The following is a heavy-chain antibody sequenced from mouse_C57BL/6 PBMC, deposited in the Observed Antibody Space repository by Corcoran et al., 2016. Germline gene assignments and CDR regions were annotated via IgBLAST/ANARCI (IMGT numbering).Heavy chain of an antibody. CDR2: INPNNGGT. D-gene: IGHD1-1*01. J-gene: IGHJ4*01. CDR3: ARWLLLRPSEGYAMDY. CDR1: GYTFTDYY. Sequence: EVQLQQSGPELVKPGASVKISCKASGYTFTDYYMNWVKQSHGKSLEWIGDINPNNGGTSYNQKFKGKATLTVDKSSSTAYMELRSLTSEDSADYYWARWLLLRPSEGYAMDYWGQGTSVTVSS. V-gene: IGHV1-26*01.